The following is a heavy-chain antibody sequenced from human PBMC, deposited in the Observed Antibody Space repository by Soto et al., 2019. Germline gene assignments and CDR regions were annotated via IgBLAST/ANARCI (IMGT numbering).Heavy chain of an antibody. J-gene: IGHJ5*02. CDR1: GGTFGSYS. Sequence: QVQLVQSGAEMKKPGSSVKVSCKASGGTFGSYSVSWVRQAPGQGLEWMGGIIPILGTTKFAQKFQGRLTITADKFTDTAYMELGSLRSDDTALYFCARDLGGLGPGGLDPWGQGTLVTVSS. CDR3: ARDLGGLGPGGLDP. CDR2: IIPILGTT. V-gene: IGHV1-69*06. D-gene: IGHD3-16*01.